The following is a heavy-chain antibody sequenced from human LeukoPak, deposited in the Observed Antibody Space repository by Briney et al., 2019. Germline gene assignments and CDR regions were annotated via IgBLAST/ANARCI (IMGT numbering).Heavy chain of an antibody. Sequence: SQTLSLTCAVSGGSISSGGYSWSWIRQPPGKGLAWIGYIYHSGSTNYNPSLKSRVTISVDTSKNQFSLKLSSVTAADTAVYYCARVGLVVPAAMDYWGQGTLVTVSS. V-gene: IGHV4-30-2*01. CDR3: ARVGLVVPAAMDY. D-gene: IGHD2-2*01. J-gene: IGHJ4*02. CDR2: IYHSGST. CDR1: GGSISSGGYS.